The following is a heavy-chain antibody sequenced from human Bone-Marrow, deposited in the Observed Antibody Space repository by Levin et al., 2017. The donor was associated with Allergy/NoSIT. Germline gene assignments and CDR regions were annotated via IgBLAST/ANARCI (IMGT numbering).Heavy chain of an antibody. V-gene: IGHV1-46*01. CDR1: GYTFTSYY. J-gene: IGHJ4*02. Sequence: GESPKISCKASGYTFTSYYMHWVRQAPGQGLEWMGIINPSGGSTSYAQKFQGRVTMTRDTSTSTVYMELSSLRSEDTAVYYCARDVTIVVVPAAISLDYWGQGTLVTVSS. D-gene: IGHD2-2*01. CDR3: ARDVTIVVVPAAISLDY. CDR2: INPSGGST.